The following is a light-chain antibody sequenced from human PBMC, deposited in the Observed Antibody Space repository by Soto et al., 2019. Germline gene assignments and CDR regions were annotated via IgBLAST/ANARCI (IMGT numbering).Light chain of an antibody. CDR2: GAS. V-gene: IGKV3-20*01. Sequence: IVLTQSPSTLSLSPGERATLSCRASQSLGSSYLAWYQHKPGQAPRLLIYGASSRATGIPDRFSGSGSGTDFTLSISRLEPEDFAVYYCQQYGDSSWTFGQGTKVDIK. J-gene: IGKJ1*01. CDR3: QQYGDSSWT. CDR1: QSLGSSY.